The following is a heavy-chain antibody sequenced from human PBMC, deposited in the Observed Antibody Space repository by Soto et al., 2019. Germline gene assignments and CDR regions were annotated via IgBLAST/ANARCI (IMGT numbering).Heavy chain of an antibody. V-gene: IGHV4-34*01. CDR2: INHNTNT. J-gene: IGHJ6*02. CDR3: ARDRYSYYDFWSGSLPYYYYGMDV. D-gene: IGHD3-3*01. CDR1: GGSFSDTY. Sequence: SETLSLTCAVYGGSFSDTYWNWFRQPPGKGLEWIGEINHNTNTIYNPSLTSRVTISVDTSKNHFSLKLTSVTAADTAVYYCARDRYSYYDFWSGSLPYYYYGMDVWGQGTTVTVSS.